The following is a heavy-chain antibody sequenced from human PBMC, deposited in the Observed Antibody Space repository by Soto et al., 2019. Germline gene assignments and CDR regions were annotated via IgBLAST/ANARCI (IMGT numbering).Heavy chain of an antibody. J-gene: IGHJ5*01. V-gene: IGHV3-74*01. D-gene: IGHD6-13*01. Sequence: EVHLAESGGGLIRPGGSLRLSCIASGVSFDNYWMYWVRQAPGKGLVWVSRINGDGSITTYADSVQGRFTISRDNARNTLYRQMDSLRAEDSAVYFCARGIFSGSRVDSWGPGTLVTVSS. CDR3: ARGIFSGSRVDS. CDR1: GVSFDNYW. CDR2: INGDGSIT.